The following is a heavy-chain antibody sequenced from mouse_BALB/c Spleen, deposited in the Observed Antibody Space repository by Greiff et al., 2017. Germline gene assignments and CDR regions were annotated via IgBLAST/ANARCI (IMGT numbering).Heavy chain of an antibody. D-gene: IGHD1-2*01. CDR3: ASPTATEPWFAY. CDR1: GFSLTSYG. V-gene: IGHV2-2*02. Sequence: VKLVESGPGLVQPSQSLSITCTVSGFSLTSYGVHWVRQSPGKGLEWLGVIWSGGSTDYNAAFISRLSISKDNSKSQVFFKMNSLQANDTAIYYCASPTATEPWFAYWGQGTLVTVSA. CDR2: IWSGGST. J-gene: IGHJ3*01.